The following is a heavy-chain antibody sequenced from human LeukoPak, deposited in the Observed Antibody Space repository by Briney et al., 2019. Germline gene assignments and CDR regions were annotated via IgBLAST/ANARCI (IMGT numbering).Heavy chain of an antibody. J-gene: IGHJ3*02. Sequence: GGSLRLSCAASGFTFDDYAMHWVRQAPGKGLEWVSGISWNSGSIGYADSVKGRFTISRDNAKNSLYLQKNSLRAEDTALYYCAKAGSAADAFDIWGQGTMVTVSS. CDR2: ISWNSGSI. V-gene: IGHV3-9*01. CDR1: GFTFDDYA. CDR3: AKAGSAADAFDI. D-gene: IGHD2-2*01.